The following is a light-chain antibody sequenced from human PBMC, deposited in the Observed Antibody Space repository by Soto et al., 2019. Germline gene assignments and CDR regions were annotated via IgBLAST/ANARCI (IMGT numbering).Light chain of an antibody. CDR3: QQRSNWPSLT. CDR2: DAS. CDR1: QSVSGY. Sequence: EIVLTQSPDTLSLSPGERATLSCRASQSVSGYLGWYQQKPGQAPRLLIYDASNRAYGVPARFRGSGSGTNFTLIIASLEPEDFAVYYCQQRSNWPSLTFGGGTRVEL. J-gene: IGKJ4*01. V-gene: IGKV3-11*01.